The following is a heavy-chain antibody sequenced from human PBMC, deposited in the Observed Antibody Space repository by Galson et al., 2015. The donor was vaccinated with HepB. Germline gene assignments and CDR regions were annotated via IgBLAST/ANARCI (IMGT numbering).Heavy chain of an antibody. CDR3: ARGGGDYGDYVEGY. V-gene: IGHV3-33*08. Sequence: SLRLSCAASGFTFSRFAMNWVCQAPGKGLEWVAVIWYDGSNKYYADSVKGRFTISRDNSKNTLYLQMNSLRAEDTAVYYCARGGGDYGDYVEGYWGQGTLVTVSS. J-gene: IGHJ4*02. CDR1: GFTFSRFA. D-gene: IGHD4-17*01. CDR2: IWYDGSNK.